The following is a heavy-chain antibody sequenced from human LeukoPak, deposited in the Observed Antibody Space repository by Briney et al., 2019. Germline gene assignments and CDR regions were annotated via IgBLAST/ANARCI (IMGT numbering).Heavy chain of an antibody. Sequence: ASVKVACKASGYTFTGYYMHWVRQAPGQGLEWMGWINPNSGGTNYAQKFQGRVTMTRDTSISTAYMELSRLRSDDTAVYYCARVVVVPAARRASPWFDPWGQGTLVTVSS. CDR1: GYTFTGYY. D-gene: IGHD2-2*01. CDR3: ARVVVVPAARRASPWFDP. J-gene: IGHJ5*02. V-gene: IGHV1-2*02. CDR2: INPNSGGT.